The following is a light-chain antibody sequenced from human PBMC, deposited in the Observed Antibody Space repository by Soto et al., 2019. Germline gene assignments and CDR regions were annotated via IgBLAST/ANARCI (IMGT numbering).Light chain of an antibody. J-gene: IGLJ1*01. V-gene: IGLV1-44*01. Sequence: QSALTQPPSASGAPGQRVTISCSGSRSNIGSNTVHWYQQFPGTAPKLLVYRTDHRPSGVPDRFSGSKSGTSASLAISGLQSEDEADYYCQSYDSSLSGYVFGTGTKLTVL. CDR1: RSNIGSNT. CDR2: RTD. CDR3: QSYDSSLSGYV.